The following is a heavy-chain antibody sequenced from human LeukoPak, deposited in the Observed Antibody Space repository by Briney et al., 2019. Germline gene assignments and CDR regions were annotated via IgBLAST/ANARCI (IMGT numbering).Heavy chain of an antibody. CDR2: IYHSGST. CDR3: AKRYCSSTACYDDRGAFDY. J-gene: IGHJ4*02. CDR1: GYSITSGYY. V-gene: IGHV4-38-2*02. Sequence: SETLSLTCTVSGYSITSGYYWGWIRQPPGKGLEWIGSIYHSGSTYYNASLKSRVTISVDTSKNQFSLKLSSVTAADTAVYYCAKRYCSSTACYDDRGAFDYWGQGTLVTVSS. D-gene: IGHD2-2*01.